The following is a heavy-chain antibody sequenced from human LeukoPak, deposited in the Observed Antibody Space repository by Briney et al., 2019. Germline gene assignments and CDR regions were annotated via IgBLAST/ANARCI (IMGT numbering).Heavy chain of an antibody. J-gene: IGHJ6*03. CDR1: GFTFSSYS. CDR2: INSNSRYI. CDR3: ARAFDTSWDYYYMDV. Sequence: TGGSLRLSCAASGFTFSSYSMNWVRQAPGKGLEWVSSINSNSRYIYYADSVKGRFTISRDDAKKSLFLQMNSLRAEDTAVYYCARAFDTSWDYYYMDVWGKGTTVTVSS. V-gene: IGHV3-21*01. D-gene: IGHD2-2*01.